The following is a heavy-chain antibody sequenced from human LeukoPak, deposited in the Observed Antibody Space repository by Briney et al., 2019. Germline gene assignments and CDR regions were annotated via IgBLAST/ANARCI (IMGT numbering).Heavy chain of an antibody. D-gene: IGHD1-7*01. CDR2: IKQDGSEK. CDR1: GFTFSSYW. Sequence: GGSQRLSCAASGFTFSSYWMSWVRQAPGKGLEWVANIKQDGSEKYYVDSVKGRFTISRDNAKNTLYLQMNSLRAEDTAVYYCANINWNYVFDYWGQGTLVTVSS. CDR3: ANINWNYVFDY. V-gene: IGHV3-7*01. J-gene: IGHJ4*02.